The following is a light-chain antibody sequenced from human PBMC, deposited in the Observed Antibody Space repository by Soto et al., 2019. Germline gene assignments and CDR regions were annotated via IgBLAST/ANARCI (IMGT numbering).Light chain of an antibody. CDR2: DVS. V-gene: IGLV2-11*01. J-gene: IGLJ1*01. CDR1: GSDVGGYNY. Sequence: QSALTQPRSVSGSPGQSVTISCTGTGSDVGGYNYVSWYQQHPGIAPKLMIYDVSKRPSGVPDSFSGSKSGNTASLTISGLQAGDDAYYHCRSSSGSFPMYVFGTGTKVTFL. CDR3: RSSSGSFPMYV.